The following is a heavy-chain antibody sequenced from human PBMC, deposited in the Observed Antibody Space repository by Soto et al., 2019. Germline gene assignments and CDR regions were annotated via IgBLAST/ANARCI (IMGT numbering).Heavy chain of an antibody. D-gene: IGHD5-18*01. V-gene: IGHV4-39*01. J-gene: IGHJ4*01. CDR1: GGSISSTPSY. CDR2: TYFGGST. CDR3: ARPRHHTAMVFDY. Sequence: SETLSLACTVSGGSISSTPSYWAWIRQPPGKGLEWVGSTYFGGSTYYNPSLKSRVSISVDTSKNQISLKVSPATATDTAVYFCARPRHHTAMVFDYWGQGTLVTVSS.